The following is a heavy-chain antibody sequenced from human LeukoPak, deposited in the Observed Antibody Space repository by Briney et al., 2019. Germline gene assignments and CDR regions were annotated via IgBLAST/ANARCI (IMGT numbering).Heavy chain of an antibody. V-gene: IGHV3-33*06. D-gene: IGHD3-16*02. CDR2: IWYGGSNK. CDR3: AKDKNVWGSYRTYYFDY. Sequence: GGSLRLSCAASGFTFSSYGMHWVRQAPGKGLEWVAVIWYGGSNKYYADSVKGRFTISRDNSKNTLYLQMNSLRAEDTAVYYCAKDKNVWGSYRTYYFDYWGQGTLVTVSS. CDR1: GFTFSSYG. J-gene: IGHJ4*02.